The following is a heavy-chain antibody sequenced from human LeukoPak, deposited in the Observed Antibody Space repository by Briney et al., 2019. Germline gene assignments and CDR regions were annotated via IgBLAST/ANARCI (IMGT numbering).Heavy chain of an antibody. J-gene: IGHJ4*02. D-gene: IGHD5-18*01. CDR1: GFTFSSYA. Sequence: GGSLRLSCAASGFTFSSYAMHWVRQAPGKGLEWVAFIRYDGSNKYYADSVKGRFTISRDNAKNSLYLQMNSLRAEDTAVYYCAREIMGGYSYGYFDGWCQGTLVTISS. CDR3: AREIMGGYSYGYFDG. CDR2: IRYDGSNK. V-gene: IGHV3-30*02.